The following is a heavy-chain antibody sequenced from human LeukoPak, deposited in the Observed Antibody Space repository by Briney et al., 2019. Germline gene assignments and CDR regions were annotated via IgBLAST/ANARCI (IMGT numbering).Heavy chain of an antibody. CDR1: GFAFDDYG. Sequence: GGSLRLSCAASGFAFDDYGMSWVRQAPGKGLKWVSGINWNGGSTGYADSVKGRFTISRDNAKNSLYLQMYSLRAEDTALYYCARGVMRFLDYFDYWGQGTLVTVSS. V-gene: IGHV3-20*04. J-gene: IGHJ4*02. D-gene: IGHD3-3*01. CDR2: INWNGGST. CDR3: ARGVMRFLDYFDY.